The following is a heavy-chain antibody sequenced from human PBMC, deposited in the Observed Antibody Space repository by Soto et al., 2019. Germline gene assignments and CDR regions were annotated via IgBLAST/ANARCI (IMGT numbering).Heavy chain of an antibody. J-gene: IGHJ4*02. V-gene: IGHV3-30-3*01. CDR1: GFTFSSYA. CDR3: AIILTQLGWAEFDY. CDR2: ISYDGSNK. D-gene: IGHD6-6*01. Sequence: ESGGGVVQPGRSLRLSCAASGFTFSSYAMHWVRQAPGKGLEWVAVISYDGSNKYYADSVKGRFTISRDNSKNTLYLQMNNLRAEDTAVYYCAIILTQLGWAEFDYWGQGTLVTVSS.